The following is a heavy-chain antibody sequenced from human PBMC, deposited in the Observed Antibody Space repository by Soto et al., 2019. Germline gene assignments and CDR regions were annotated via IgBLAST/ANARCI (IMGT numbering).Heavy chain of an antibody. Sequence: QVQLVQSGAEVKKPGSSVKVSCKDSGGTFSSNAISWVRQAPGQGLEWLGGIIPIFGTANYAQQFQGRVTITADESTSTAYMELSSLRSEDTAVYYCARGREEYSSSYDYYYYGMDVWGQGTTVTVSS. CDR3: ARGREEYSSSYDYYYYGMDV. CDR2: IIPIFGTA. D-gene: IGHD6-6*01. CDR1: GGTFSSNA. V-gene: IGHV1-69*01. J-gene: IGHJ6*02.